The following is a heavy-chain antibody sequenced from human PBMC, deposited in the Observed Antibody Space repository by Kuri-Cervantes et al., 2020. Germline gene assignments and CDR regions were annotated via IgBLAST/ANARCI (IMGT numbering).Heavy chain of an antibody. Sequence: SETLSLTCTVSGGSISSSSYYWGWIRQPPGKGLEWIGSIYYSGSTYYNPSLKSRVTISVDTSKNQFSLKLSSVTAADTAVYYCARLGGQQLVHGLGAFDIWGQGTMVTVSS. V-gene: IGHV4-39*01. CDR3: ARLGGQQLVHGLGAFDI. J-gene: IGHJ3*02. CDR1: GGSISSSSYY. D-gene: IGHD6-13*01. CDR2: IYYSGST.